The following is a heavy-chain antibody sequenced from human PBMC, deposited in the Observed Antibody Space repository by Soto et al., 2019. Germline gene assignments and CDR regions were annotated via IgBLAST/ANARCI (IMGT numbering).Heavy chain of an antibody. CDR2: ISYSGVNQ. CDR1: GFTFGSFP. Sequence: QVQLVESGGGVVQPGGSLRLSCVGSGFTFGSFPMHWVRQAPGKGLQWVALISYSGVNQYYADSVRGRFTVSRDNSGSTLFLEMNSLRPEDTAVYYGSREGGPGDSGGYAYFHLWGQGTLVTVSS. J-gene: IGHJ1*01. CDR3: SREGGPGDSGGYAYFHL. V-gene: IGHV3-30-3*01. D-gene: IGHD3-22*01.